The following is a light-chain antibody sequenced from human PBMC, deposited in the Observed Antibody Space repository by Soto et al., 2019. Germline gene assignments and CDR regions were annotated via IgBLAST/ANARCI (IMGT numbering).Light chain of an antibody. CDR3: QQSFTAPIT. CDR2: GSS. Sequence: AIRMTQSPSSLSASTGDRVTITCRASQGISSYLAWYQQKPGKAPKLLIYGSSSLHYGVPSRFSGSGSGSAFTLTISSLQPEDSATYYCQQSFTAPITFGQGTRLEIK. V-gene: IGKV1-8*01. CDR1: QGISSY. J-gene: IGKJ5*01.